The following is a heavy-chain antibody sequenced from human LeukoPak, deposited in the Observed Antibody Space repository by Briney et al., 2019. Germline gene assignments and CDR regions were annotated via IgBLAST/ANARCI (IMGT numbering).Heavy chain of an antibody. V-gene: IGHV1-2*02. D-gene: IGHD3-16*01. Sequence: ASVKVSCKTSGYSFTDYYMHWVRQAPGQGLEWMGWINPSSGGTSSAQKFQGRITMTRDTSITTVYMEVTWLTSDDTAIYYCARADRLHGGPYLIGPWGQGTLITVSS. CDR2: INPSSGGT. CDR1: GYSFTDYY. J-gene: IGHJ5*02. CDR3: ARADRLHGGPYLIGP.